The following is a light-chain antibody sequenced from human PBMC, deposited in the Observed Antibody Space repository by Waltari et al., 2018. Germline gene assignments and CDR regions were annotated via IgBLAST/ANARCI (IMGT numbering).Light chain of an antibody. J-gene: IGKJ4*01. CDR3: QQAASFPLT. CDR1: QGINSW. V-gene: IGKV1-12*01. CDR2: GAS. Sequence: IQMTQSPSSVSASVGDRVTVTCRASQGINSWLAWYQQKPGRAPKLLIYGASSLQSGVPSRCSGSGSGTDFTLTISSLQPDDFATYYCQQAASFPLTFGGGTKVEIK.